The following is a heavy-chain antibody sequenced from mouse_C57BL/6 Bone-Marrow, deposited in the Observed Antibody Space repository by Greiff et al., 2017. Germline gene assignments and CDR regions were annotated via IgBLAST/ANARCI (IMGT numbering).Heavy chain of an antibody. J-gene: IGHJ2*01. D-gene: IGHD2-4*01. Sequence: EVQRVESGGDLVKPGGSLKLSCAASGFTFSSYGMSWVRQTPDKRLEWVATISSGGSYTYYPDSVKGRFTISRDNAKNTLYLQMSSLKAEDTAMYYCARQGIYYDYDDTFDYWGQGTTLTVSS. CDR1: GFTFSSYG. CDR2: ISSGGSYT. V-gene: IGHV5-6*01. CDR3: ARQGIYYDYDDTFDY.